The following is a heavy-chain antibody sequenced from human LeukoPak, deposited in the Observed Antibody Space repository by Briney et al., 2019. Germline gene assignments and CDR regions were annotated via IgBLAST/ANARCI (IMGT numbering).Heavy chain of an antibody. Sequence: GASVKVSCKASGYTFIAYYIHWVRQAPGQGLEWMGRINPKSGGTNHAQKFQGRVTMTRDTSISTAYMELSSLRSDDTAVYYCARDYPIQLWLPGYWGQGTLVTVSS. CDR2: INPKSGGT. V-gene: IGHV1-2*06. CDR1: GYTFIAYY. J-gene: IGHJ4*02. CDR3: ARDYPIQLWLPGY. D-gene: IGHD5-18*01.